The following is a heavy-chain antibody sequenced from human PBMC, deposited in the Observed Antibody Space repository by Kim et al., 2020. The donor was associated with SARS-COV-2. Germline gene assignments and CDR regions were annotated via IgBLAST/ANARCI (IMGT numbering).Heavy chain of an antibody. Sequence: ASVKVSCKASGYTFTSYGISWVRQAPGQGLEWMGWISAYNGNTNYAQKLQGRVTMTTDTSTSTAYMELRSLRSDDTAVYYCARDSCYYDSSGYYYVYCLPKGGANYFDSWGQGTLVTVSS. V-gene: IGHV1-18*04. J-gene: IGHJ4*02. CDR2: ISAYNGNT. CDR3: ARDSCYYDSSGYYYVYCLPKGGANYFDS. CDR1: GYTFTSYG. D-gene: IGHD3-22*01.